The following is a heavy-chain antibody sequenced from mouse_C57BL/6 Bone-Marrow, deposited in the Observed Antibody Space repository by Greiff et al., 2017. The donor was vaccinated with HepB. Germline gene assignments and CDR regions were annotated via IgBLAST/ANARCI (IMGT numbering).Heavy chain of an antibody. CDR3: AGDNYVYPFAY. CDR2: ITHSGET. Sequence: QVQLQQSGPGLVKPSQSLFLTCSITGFPITSGYYWIWIRQSPGKHLEWMGYITHSGETFYNPTLQSPISITRETSKNQFCLQLNSVTTEDTAMYYCAGDNYVYPFAYGDQGTLVTVSA. J-gene: IGHJ3*01. V-gene: IGHV12-3*01. CDR1: GFPITSGYY.